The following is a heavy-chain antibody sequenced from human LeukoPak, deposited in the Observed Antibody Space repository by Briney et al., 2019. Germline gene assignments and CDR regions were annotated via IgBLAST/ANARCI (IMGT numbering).Heavy chain of an antibody. CDR3: ARVGSSYYGSGSYYLDDY. V-gene: IGHV4-30-4*08. Sequence: LRLSCAASGFTFSSYAMSWVRQAPGKGLEWIGYIYYSGSTYYNPSLKSRVTISVDTSKNQFSLKLSSVTAADTAVYYCARVGSSYYGSGSYYLDDYWGQGTLVTVSS. D-gene: IGHD3-10*01. CDR2: IYYSGST. CDR1: GFTFSSYA. J-gene: IGHJ4*02.